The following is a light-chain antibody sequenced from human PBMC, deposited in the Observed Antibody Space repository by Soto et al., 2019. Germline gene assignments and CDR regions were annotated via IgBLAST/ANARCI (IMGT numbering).Light chain of an antibody. CDR3: QQYYRSPVT. CDR2: WAS. V-gene: IGKV4-1*01. Sequence: DLVLTPSPDSLAVSLGERATINCKSSQSVLYSSNNKNYLAWYQQKPGQPPKLLIYWASTRESGVPDRFSGSGSGTDFTLTISSLQAEDVAVYYCQQYYRSPVTFGRGTKVDIK. J-gene: IGKJ3*01. CDR1: QSVLYSSNNKNY.